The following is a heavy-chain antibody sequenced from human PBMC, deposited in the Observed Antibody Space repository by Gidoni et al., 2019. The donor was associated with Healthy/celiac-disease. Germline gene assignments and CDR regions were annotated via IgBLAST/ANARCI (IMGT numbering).Heavy chain of an antibody. CDR1: GFTFISYA. CDR2: ISGSGGST. D-gene: IGHD2-8*01. Sequence: EVQLLESGGGLVQPGGSLRLSCAASGFTFISYAMSWVRQAPGKGREWVSAISGSGGSTYYAESVKGRFTISRDNSKNTLYLQMNSLRAEGTAVYYCARRYCTNGVCSYFDYWGQGTLVTVSS. CDR3: ARRYCTNGVCSYFDY. J-gene: IGHJ4*02. V-gene: IGHV3-23*01.